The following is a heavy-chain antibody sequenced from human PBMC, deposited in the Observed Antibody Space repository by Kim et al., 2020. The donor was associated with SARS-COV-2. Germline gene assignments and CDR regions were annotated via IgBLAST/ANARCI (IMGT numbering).Heavy chain of an antibody. CDR1: GYSISSGYY. CDR2: IYHSGST. Sequence: SETLSLTCNVSGYSISSGYYWGWIRQPPGTGLEWLGSIYHSGSTYYNPSLKSRVTISVDTSKNQFSLKLSSVTAADTAVYYCAIPGGSSSGNFDYWGQGTLVTVSS. CDR3: AIPGGSSSGNFDY. D-gene: IGHD6-6*01. V-gene: IGHV4-38-2*02. J-gene: IGHJ4*02.